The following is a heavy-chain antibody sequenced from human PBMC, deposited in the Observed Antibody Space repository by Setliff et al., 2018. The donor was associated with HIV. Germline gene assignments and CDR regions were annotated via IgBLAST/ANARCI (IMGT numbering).Heavy chain of an antibody. Sequence: PGGSLRLSCTASGFPFDDYAMSWVRQAPGKGLEWVGFIRSRTYGGTTEYAASVKGRFTISRDDSRSVAYLQMNSLKTEDTAVYYCTRSVLLWFGESYRLDSWGQGTLVTVSS. J-gene: IGHJ4*02. CDR2: IRSRTYGGTT. V-gene: IGHV3-49*04. D-gene: IGHD3-10*01. CDR1: GFPFDDYA. CDR3: TRSVLLWFGESYRLDS.